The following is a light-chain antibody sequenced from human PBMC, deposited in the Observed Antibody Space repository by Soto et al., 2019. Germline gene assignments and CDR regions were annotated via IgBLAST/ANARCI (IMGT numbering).Light chain of an antibody. Sequence: IVLTQSPATLSVSPGERATLSCRASQSVSSLLAWYQQKPRQAPRLLIYDTSTRATGIPARFSGSGSGTDFTLTISRLEPEDFAVYYCQQYGSSLLTFGGGTKVDIK. CDR3: QQYGSSLLT. CDR1: QSVSSL. V-gene: IGKV3-20*01. J-gene: IGKJ4*01. CDR2: DTS.